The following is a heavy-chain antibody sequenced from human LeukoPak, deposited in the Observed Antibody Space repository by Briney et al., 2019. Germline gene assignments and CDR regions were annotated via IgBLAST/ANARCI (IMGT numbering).Heavy chain of an antibody. CDR1: GSTFSSYA. CDR3: ARGYCSGGSCYDY. V-gene: IGHV3-30-3*01. J-gene: IGHJ4*02. Sequence: GRSLRLSCAASGSTFSSYAMHWVRQAPGKGLEWVALISYDGSNKYYADSVKGRFTISRDNSKNTLYLQMNSLRAEDTAVYYCARGYCSGGSCYDYWGQGTLVTVSS. D-gene: IGHD2-15*01. CDR2: ISYDGSNK.